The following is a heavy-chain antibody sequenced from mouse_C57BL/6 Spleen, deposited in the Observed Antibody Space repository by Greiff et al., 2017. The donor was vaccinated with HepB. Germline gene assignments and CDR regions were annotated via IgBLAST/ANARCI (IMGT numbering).Heavy chain of an antibody. CDR1: GFTFSSYA. V-gene: IGHV5-4*01. J-gene: IGHJ2*01. D-gene: IGHD3-3*01. Sequence: EVKLVESGGGLVKPGGSLKLSCAASGFTFSSYAMSWVRQTPEKRLEWVATISDGGSYTYYPDNVKGRFTISRDNAKNNLYLQMSHLKSEDTAMYYCARDRGPYWGQGTTLTVSS. CDR3: ARDRGPY. CDR2: ISDGGSYT.